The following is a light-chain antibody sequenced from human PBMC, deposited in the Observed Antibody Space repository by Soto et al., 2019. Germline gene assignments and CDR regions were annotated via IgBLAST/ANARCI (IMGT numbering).Light chain of an antibody. CDR2: VDT. CDR3: QVWGSSSDHPV. J-gene: IGLJ2*01. V-gene: IGLV3-21*02. CDR1: KIGNKR. Sequence: SYVLAQPPSVSVAPGQTARISCGGDKIGNKRVHWYQQKPGQAPVLVVYVDTDRPSGIPERFSGSNSGNTATLTVNRVEAGDEADFYCQVWGSSSDHPVFGGGTKLTVL.